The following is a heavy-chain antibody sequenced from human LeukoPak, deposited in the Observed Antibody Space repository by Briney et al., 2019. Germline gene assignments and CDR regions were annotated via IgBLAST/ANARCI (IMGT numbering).Heavy chain of an antibody. V-gene: IGHV1-2*02. Sequence: ASVKVSCKASGYTFTGYYMHWVRQAPGQGLEWMGWINPNSGGTNYAQKFQGRVTMTRDTSISTAYMELSRLRSDDTAVYYCARSRSSPYYYDSSGYKGLRDDAFDIWGQGTMVTVSS. CDR1: GYTFTGYY. CDR3: ARSRSSPYYYDSSGYKGLRDDAFDI. D-gene: IGHD3-22*01. J-gene: IGHJ3*02. CDR2: INPNSGGT.